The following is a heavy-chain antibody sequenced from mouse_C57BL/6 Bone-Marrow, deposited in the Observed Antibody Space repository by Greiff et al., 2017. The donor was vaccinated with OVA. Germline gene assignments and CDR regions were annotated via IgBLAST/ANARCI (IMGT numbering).Heavy chain of an antibody. CDR3: ARSIYYDYDADY. D-gene: IGHD2-4*01. J-gene: IGHJ2*01. CDR1: GYAFTNYL. V-gene: IGHV1-54*01. Sequence: QVQLQQSGAELVRPGTSVKVSCKASGYAFTNYLIEWVKQRPGQGLEWIGVINPGSGGTNYNEKFKGKATLTADKSSSTAYMQLSRLTSEESAVYMCARSIYYDYDADYWGQGTTLTVSS. CDR2: INPGSGGT.